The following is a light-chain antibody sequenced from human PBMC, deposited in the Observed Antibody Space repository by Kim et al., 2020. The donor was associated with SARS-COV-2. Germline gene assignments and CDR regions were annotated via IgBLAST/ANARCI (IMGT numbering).Light chain of an antibody. CDR3: QAWDSNTVI. Sequence: VSPGQTAPITCFGNKLGNKYASWYQQKPGQSPVLVICQDTKRPSGIPERFSGSNSGNTATLTISGTQAMDEADYYCQAWDSNTVIFVGGTKLTVL. J-gene: IGLJ2*01. CDR1: KLGNKY. CDR2: QDT. V-gene: IGLV3-1*01.